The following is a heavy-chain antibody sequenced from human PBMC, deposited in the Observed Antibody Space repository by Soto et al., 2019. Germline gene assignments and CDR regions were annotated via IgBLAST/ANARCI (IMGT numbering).Heavy chain of an antibody. CDR2: IYPSDSNT. CDR3: TRKTYSTDWGKWFDS. J-gene: IGHJ5*01. CDR1: GNMFASYG. D-gene: IGHD6-19*01. V-gene: IGHV5-51*01. Sequence: XDSLKVSCKCSGNMFASYGIGLVLQLPGKGLEWMGIIYPSDSNTRYSPSFQGQVTISADTSIRTAYLQWSSLKASDTAMYFCTRKTYSTDWGKWFDSWGQGTLVTVSS.